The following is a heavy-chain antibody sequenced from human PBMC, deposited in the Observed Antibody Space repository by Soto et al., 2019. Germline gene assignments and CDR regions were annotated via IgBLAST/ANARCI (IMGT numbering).Heavy chain of an antibody. Sequence: VQLVESGGGLVQPGGSLRLSCSASGFTFSSYAMHWVRQAPGKGLEYVSAISSNGGSTYYADSVKGRFTISRDNSKNTLYLQMSSLRAEDTAVYYCVKGKDYYGSGSYGPYAFDIWGQGTMVTVSS. D-gene: IGHD3-10*01. V-gene: IGHV3-64D*06. J-gene: IGHJ3*02. CDR3: VKGKDYYGSGSYGPYAFDI. CDR1: GFTFSSYA. CDR2: ISSNGGST.